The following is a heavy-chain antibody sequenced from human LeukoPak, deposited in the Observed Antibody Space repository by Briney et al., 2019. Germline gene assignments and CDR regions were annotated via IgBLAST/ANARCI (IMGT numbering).Heavy chain of an antibody. D-gene: IGHD5-12*01. J-gene: IGHJ5*02. Sequence: SETLSPTCTVSGGSISSYFWSWIRQPPGKGLEWIGRIYTSGSTNYNPSLKSRVTISVDTPKNQFSLKLSSVTAADTAVYYCARAGYSGYDWGNWFDPWGQGTLVTVSS. CDR1: GGSISSYF. CDR2: IYTSGST. V-gene: IGHV4-4*08. CDR3: ARAGYSGYDWGNWFDP.